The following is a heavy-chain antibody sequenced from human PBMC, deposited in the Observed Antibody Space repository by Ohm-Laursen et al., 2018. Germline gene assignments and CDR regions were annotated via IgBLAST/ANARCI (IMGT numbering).Heavy chain of an antibody. CDR1: GFTFSSYA. V-gene: IGHV3-23*01. D-gene: IGHD5-18*01. J-gene: IGHJ5*02. CDR2: ISGSGGST. Sequence: SLRLSCSASGFTFSSYAMSWVRQAPGKGLEWVSAISGSGGSTYYADSVKGRFTISRDNSKNTLYLEMNSLRAEDTAVYYCAKHGGYSYVNWFDPWGQGTLVTVSS. CDR3: AKHGGYSYVNWFDP.